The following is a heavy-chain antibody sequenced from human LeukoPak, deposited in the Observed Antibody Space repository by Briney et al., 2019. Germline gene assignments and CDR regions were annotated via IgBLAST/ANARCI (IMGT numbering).Heavy chain of an antibody. Sequence: SETLSLTCTVSPDSTTSNFWSWVRQPPGKGLEWIGEIHRSGSTNYNPSLQSRVTISIDRSKNQIALELSSGPAADTAVYYCAREIVGGFNPGAYWGQGTLVTVSS. CDR2: IHRSGST. CDR3: AREIVGGFNPGAY. V-gene: IGHV4-4*02. D-gene: IGHD1-14*01. J-gene: IGHJ4*02. CDR1: PDSTTSNF.